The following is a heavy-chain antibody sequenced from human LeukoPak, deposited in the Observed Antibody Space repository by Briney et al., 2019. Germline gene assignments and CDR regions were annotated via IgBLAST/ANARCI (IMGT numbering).Heavy chain of an antibody. D-gene: IGHD5-18*01. CDR3: ARQGGYNSGSIDY. V-gene: IGHV4-39*01. Sequence: SETLSLTCTVSGGSISSRRYYWGWLRQPPGTGLEWIGSIYHSGSTYYNPSLKSRVTISVDTSKNQFSLKLSSVTAADTTVYYCARQGGYNSGSIDYWGQGTLVIVSS. CDR1: GGSISSRRYY. J-gene: IGHJ4*02. CDR2: IYHSGST.